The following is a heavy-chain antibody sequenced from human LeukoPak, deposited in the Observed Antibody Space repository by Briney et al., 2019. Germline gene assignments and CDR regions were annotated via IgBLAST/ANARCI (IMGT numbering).Heavy chain of an antibody. D-gene: IGHD3-10*01. CDR1: GFTFSSYE. CDR2: ISSSGSTI. V-gene: IGHV3-48*03. J-gene: IGHJ4*02. Sequence: HPGGSLRLSCAASGFTFSSYEMNWVRQAPGKGLEWVSYISSSGSTIYYADSVKGRFTISRDNAKNSLYLQMNSLRAEDTAVYYCATLPLYYYGSGSLDYWGQGTLVTVSS. CDR3: ATLPLYYYGSGSLDY.